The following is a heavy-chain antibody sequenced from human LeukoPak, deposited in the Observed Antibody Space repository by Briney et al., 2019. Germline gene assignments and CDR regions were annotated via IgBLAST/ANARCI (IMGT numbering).Heavy chain of an antibody. CDR3: ARDLLFTVPTQSNWFDP. J-gene: IGHJ5*02. Sequence: SETLSLTCTVSGGSISSYYWSWIRQPAGKGLEWIGRIYTSGSTNYNPSLKSRVTMSVDPSKNQFSLKLSSVTAAAKAVYYCARDLLFTVPTQSNWFDPWGQGTLVTVSS. D-gene: IGHD4-17*01. CDR2: IYTSGST. CDR1: GGSISSYY. V-gene: IGHV4-4*07.